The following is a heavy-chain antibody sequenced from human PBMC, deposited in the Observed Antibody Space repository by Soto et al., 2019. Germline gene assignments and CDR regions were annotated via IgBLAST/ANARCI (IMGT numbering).Heavy chain of an antibody. V-gene: IGHV3-30-3*01. CDR2: ISYDGSNK. CDR3: ARDNYYDSSVLHYYGMDV. J-gene: IGHJ6*02. CDR1: GFTFSGYA. D-gene: IGHD3-22*01. Sequence: SLSLSCAASGFTFSGYAMHWVRQAPGNGPGRVAVISYDGSNKYYADTVKGRFTISRDNSKNTLYLQMNSLRAEDTAVYYCARDNYYDSSVLHYYGMDVWGQGTTVTVSS.